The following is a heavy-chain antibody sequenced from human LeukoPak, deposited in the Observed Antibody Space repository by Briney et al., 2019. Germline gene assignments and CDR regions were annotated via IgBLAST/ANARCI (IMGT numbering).Heavy chain of an antibody. V-gene: IGHV3-48*04. D-gene: IGHD2-2*01. Sequence: GGSLRLSCTASGFPFIDYSMNWVRQAPGKGLEWISYIGISSGNTKYADSVEGRFTISADNAKNSLYLQMNSLRVEDTAVYYCARDPNYAFDNWGQGTLVAVSS. J-gene: IGHJ4*02. CDR2: IGISSGNT. CDR3: ARDPNYAFDN. CDR1: GFPFIDYS.